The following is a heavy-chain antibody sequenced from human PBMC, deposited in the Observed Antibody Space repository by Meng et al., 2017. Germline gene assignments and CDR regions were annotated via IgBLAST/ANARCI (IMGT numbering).Heavy chain of an antibody. V-gene: IGHV3-33*01. CDR3: AREGGGNGLDY. J-gene: IGHJ4*02. CDR1: GFTFSSYG. CDR2: IWYDGSNK. Sequence: QVLVVESGGGVVQPGRSLSLYCAASGFTFSSYGMHWVRQAPGKGLEWVAVIWYDGSNKYYADSVKGRFTISRDNAKNSLYLQMNSLRAEDTAVYYCAREGGGNGLDYWGQETLVTVSS. D-gene: IGHD4-23*01.